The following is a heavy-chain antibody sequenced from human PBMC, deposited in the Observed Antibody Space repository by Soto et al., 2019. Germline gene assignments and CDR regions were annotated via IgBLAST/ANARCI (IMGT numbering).Heavy chain of an antibody. CDR2: INPGSGYT. CDR1: GYTFTNND. Sequence: ASVKVSCKASGYTFTNNDVSWVLQATGQGLEWMGWINPGSGYTGYAQKFQGRVTMTRDISIATAYMELSSLRSDDTAIYYCATMATFGSLNRFDPWGQGTLVTVSS. CDR3: ATMATFGSLNRFDP. J-gene: IGHJ5*02. D-gene: IGHD3-10*01. V-gene: IGHV1-8*01.